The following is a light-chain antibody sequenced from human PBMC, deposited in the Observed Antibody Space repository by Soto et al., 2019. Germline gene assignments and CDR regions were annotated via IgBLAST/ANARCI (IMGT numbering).Light chain of an antibody. V-gene: IGKV1-5*01. CDR3: QHYNYWPYT. CDR1: QSIAAS. CDR2: DVS. Sequence: DIQMTQSPSALSASVGDTVTITCRASQSIAASLAWYQHKPGEAPKLLIYDVSSLETGVPSRFSGSGSGTEFSLTISSLQSEDFAVYYCQHYNYWPYTFGQGTKVDIK. J-gene: IGKJ2*01.